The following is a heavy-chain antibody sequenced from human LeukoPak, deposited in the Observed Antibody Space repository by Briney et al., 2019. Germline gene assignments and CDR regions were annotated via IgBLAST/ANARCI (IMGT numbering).Heavy chain of an antibody. J-gene: IGHJ4*02. CDR2: IYYSGST. CDR1: GGSISSYY. V-gene: IGHV4-59*01. Sequence: SETLSLTCTVSGGSISSYYWSWIRQPPGKGLEWIGYIYYSGSTNYNPSLKSRVTISVDTSKNQFSLKLSSVTAAYTAVYYCARGEDSSGYPYFDYWGQGTLVTVSS. CDR3: ARGEDSSGYPYFDY. D-gene: IGHD3-22*01.